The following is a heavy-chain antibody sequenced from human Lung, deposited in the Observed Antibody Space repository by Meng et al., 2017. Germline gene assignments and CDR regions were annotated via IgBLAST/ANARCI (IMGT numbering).Heavy chain of an antibody. D-gene: IGHD6-13*01. CDR2: IDPGCGGT. Sequence: ASVKVSCKPSGYTFTAYWLHWVRLAPGQGLEWMGRIDPGCGGTQYPQNFQGRVLMTRDTSISTTYMGLSGLRSDDTAVYYCVRDEDISAAGKLFGDYWGQGTLVTVSS. CDR1: GYTFTAYW. J-gene: IGHJ4*02. CDR3: VRDEDISAAGKLFGDY. V-gene: IGHV1-2*06.